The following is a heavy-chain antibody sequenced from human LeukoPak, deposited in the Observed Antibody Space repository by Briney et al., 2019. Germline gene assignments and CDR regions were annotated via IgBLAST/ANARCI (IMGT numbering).Heavy chain of an antibody. CDR1: GFSFSSYA. CDR3: AKSWAPIAAAANDAFDI. J-gene: IGHJ3*02. Sequence: GGSLRLSCAASGFSFSSYAMSWVRQAPGKGLEWVSAISGSGGSTYYADSVKGRFTISRDNSKNTLYLQMNSLRAEDTAVYYCAKSWAPIAAAANDAFDIWGQGTMVTVSS. V-gene: IGHV3-23*01. CDR2: ISGSGGST. D-gene: IGHD6-13*01.